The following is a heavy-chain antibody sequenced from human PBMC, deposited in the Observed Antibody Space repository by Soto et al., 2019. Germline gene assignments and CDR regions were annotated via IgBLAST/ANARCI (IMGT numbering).Heavy chain of an antibody. J-gene: IGHJ4*02. Sequence: SETLSLPCTVSGGSISSYYWSWIRQPPGKGLEWIGYIYYSGSTNYNPSLKSRVTISVDTSKNQFSLKLSSVTAADTAVYFCARGFNEAPGVGDYWGQGTPVTVSS. V-gene: IGHV4-59*01. CDR1: GGSISSYY. D-gene: IGHD1-1*01. CDR3: ARGFNEAPGVGDY. CDR2: IYYSGST.